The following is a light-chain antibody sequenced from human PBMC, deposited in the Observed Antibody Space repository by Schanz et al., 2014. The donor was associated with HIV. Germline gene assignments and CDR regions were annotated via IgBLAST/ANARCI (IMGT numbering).Light chain of an antibody. CDR1: QSVSSSY. Sequence: EIVLTQSPGTLSLSPGERATLSCRASQSVSSSYLAWYQQKPGQAPRLLIYGASSRATGIPDRFSGSGSGTDFTLTISRLEPEDFATYYCQQRVDTFGGGTTVEIK. CDR3: QQRVDT. J-gene: IGKJ4*01. V-gene: IGKV3-20*01. CDR2: GAS.